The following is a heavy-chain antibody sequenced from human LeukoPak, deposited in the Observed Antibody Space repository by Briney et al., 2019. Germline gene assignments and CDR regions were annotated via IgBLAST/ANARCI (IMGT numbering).Heavy chain of an antibody. CDR3: ARDVWFGERNFDY. V-gene: IGHV1-18*01. D-gene: IGHD3-10*01. J-gene: IGHJ4*02. CDR2: ISAYNGST. Sequence: GASVKVSCKASGGTFSSYAISWVRQAPGQRLEWMGWISAYNGSTNYAQKLQGRVTMTTDTSTSTASMALRSLRSDDTAVYYCARDVWFGERNFDYWGQGTLVTVSS. CDR1: GGTFSSYA.